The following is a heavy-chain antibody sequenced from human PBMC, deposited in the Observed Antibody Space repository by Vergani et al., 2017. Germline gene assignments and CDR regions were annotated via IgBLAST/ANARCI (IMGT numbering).Heavy chain of an antibody. J-gene: IGHJ3*02. D-gene: IGHD6-13*01. CDR2: INPSGGRT. CDR3: ATAMMEIIAAAGPWYAFDI. Sequence: QVQLVQSGAEVKKPGASVKVSCKASGYTFTSYYMHWVRQAPGQGLEWMGIINPSGGRTSYAQKFQGRVTMTRDTATSTVYMELSSMRSEDTAVYYCATAMMEIIAAAGPWYAFDIWGQGTMVTVSS. CDR1: GYTFTSYY. V-gene: IGHV1-46*01.